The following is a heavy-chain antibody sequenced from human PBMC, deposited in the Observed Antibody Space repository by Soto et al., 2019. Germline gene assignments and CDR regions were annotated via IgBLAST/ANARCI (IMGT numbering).Heavy chain of an antibody. Sequence: QVQLVQSGAEVKKPGASVKVSCKASGYTFTSYGISWVRQAPGQGLEWMGWISAYNGNTNYAQKLQGRVTMTTDTSTSTAYMELRSLRSDDTAVYYCARETGITMVRGEEAYYYYGMDVWGQGTTVTVSS. CDR1: GYTFTSYG. CDR2: ISAYNGNT. J-gene: IGHJ6*02. V-gene: IGHV1-18*01. CDR3: ARETGITMVRGEEAYYYYGMDV. D-gene: IGHD3-10*01.